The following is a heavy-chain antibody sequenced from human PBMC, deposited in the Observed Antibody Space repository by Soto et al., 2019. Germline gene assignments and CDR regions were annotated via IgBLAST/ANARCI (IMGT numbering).Heavy chain of an antibody. J-gene: IGHJ2*01. CDR1: GGSISSGDYY. CDR2: IYYSGST. Sequence: QVQLQESGPGLVKPSQTLSLICTVSGGSISSGDYYWSWIRQPPGRGLEWIGYIYYSGSTYYNPSPKSRVTISVDTSKNQFSLKLSSVTAADTAVYYCARVRSIYWYFDLWGRGTLVTVSS. V-gene: IGHV4-30-4*01. CDR3: ARVRSIYWYFDL.